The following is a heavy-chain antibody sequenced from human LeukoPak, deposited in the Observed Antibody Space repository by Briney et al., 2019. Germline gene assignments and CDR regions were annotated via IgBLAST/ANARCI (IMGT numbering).Heavy chain of an antibody. CDR3: AGPGAGDLDY. CDR1: GVSFSGYY. CDR2: INHSGST. V-gene: IGHV4-34*01. D-gene: IGHD3-10*01. Sequence: SETLSLTCAVYGVSFSGYYWSWIRQPPGKGLEWIGGINHSGSTNYNPSLKSRVTISVDTSKNHFSLKLSSVTAADTAVYYCAGPGAGDLDYWGQGTLVTVSS. J-gene: IGHJ4*02.